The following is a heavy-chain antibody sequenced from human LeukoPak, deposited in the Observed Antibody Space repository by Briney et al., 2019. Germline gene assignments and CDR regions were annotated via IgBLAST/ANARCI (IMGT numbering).Heavy chain of an antibody. Sequence: SETLSLTCTVSGGSISSSSYYWGWIRQPPGKGLEWIGSIYYSGSTYYNPSLKSRVTISVDTSKNQFSLKLSSVTAADTAVYYCARDKGMALSYYFDYWGQGTLVTVSS. J-gene: IGHJ4*02. V-gene: IGHV4-39*07. CDR3: ARDKGMALSYYFDY. D-gene: IGHD3-16*02. CDR1: GGSISSSSYY. CDR2: IYYSGST.